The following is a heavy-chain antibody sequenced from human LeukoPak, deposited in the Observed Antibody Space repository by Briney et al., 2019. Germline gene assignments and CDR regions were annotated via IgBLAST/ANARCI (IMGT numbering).Heavy chain of an antibody. J-gene: IGHJ4*02. CDR3: AKGVSITMVRGVIDY. CDR1: GFTFSSYG. D-gene: IGHD3-10*01. V-gene: IGHV3-23*01. Sequence: GGSLRLSCAASGFTFSSYGMHWVRQAPGKGLEWVSAISGSGGSTYYADSVKGRFTISRDNSKNTLYLQMNSLRAEDTAVYYCAKGVSITMVRGVIDYWGQGTLVTVSS. CDR2: ISGSGGST.